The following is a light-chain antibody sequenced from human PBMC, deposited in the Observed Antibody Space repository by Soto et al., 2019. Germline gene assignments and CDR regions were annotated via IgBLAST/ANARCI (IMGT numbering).Light chain of an antibody. J-gene: IGKJ1*01. CDR1: QSISSW. CDR2: DAS. V-gene: IGKV1-5*01. CDR3: QQYNSYPWT. Sequence: DIQMTQSPSTLSASVGDRVTITCRASQSISSWLAWYQQKPGKAPKLLIYDASSLESGVPSRFSSSGSGTEFTLTISSLKPDEFATYYCQQYNSYPWTFGQGTKVEIK.